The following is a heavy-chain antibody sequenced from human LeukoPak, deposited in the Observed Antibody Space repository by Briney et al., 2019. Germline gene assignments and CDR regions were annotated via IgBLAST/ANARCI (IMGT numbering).Heavy chain of an antibody. V-gene: IGHV4-59*08. CDR1: GGSITGYY. J-gene: IGHJ3*02. D-gene: IGHD3-16*01. Sequence: SETLSLTCTVSGGSITGYYWSWVRQPPGKGLEWIAYINSSGSTSSTPSLQGRITISVDTSKNQFSLKLRSVTAADTAVYYCARRLGPSDVFDIWGQGTMVPVSS. CDR3: ARRLGPSDVFDI. CDR2: INSSGST.